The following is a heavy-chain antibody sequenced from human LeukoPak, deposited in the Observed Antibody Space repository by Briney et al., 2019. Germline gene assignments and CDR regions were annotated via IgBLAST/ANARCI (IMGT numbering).Heavy chain of an antibody. Sequence: SVKVFCKASGGPFSSYAISWGRQAPRQGLEWMGGIIPIFGTANYAQKFQGRVTMTRDTSISTAYMELSRLRSDDTAVYYCARVAHNYDLLSGYYPYLDYFDFWGQGTLVTVSS. CDR3: ARVAHNYDLLSGYYPYLDYFDF. CDR1: GGPFSSYA. V-gene: IGHV1-69*05. CDR2: IIPIFGTA. J-gene: IGHJ4*02. D-gene: IGHD3-3*01.